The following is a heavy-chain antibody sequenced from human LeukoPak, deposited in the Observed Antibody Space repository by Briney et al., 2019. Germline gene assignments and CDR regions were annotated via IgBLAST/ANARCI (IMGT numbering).Heavy chain of an antibody. CDR1: GGSFSGYY. D-gene: IGHD2-15*01. J-gene: IGHJ4*02. CDR3: ARHVVVVVAANGFDY. V-gene: IGHV4-34*01. Sequence: SETLSLTCAVYGGSFSGYYWSWIRQPPGKGLEWIGEINHSGSTNYNPSLKSRVTISVDTSKNQFSLKVSSVTAADTAVYYCARHVVVVVAANGFDYWGQGTLVAVSS. CDR2: INHSGST.